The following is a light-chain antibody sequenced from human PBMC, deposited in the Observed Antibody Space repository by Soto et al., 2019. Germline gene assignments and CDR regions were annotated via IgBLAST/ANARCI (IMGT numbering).Light chain of an antibody. J-gene: IGLJ2*01. CDR2: GVS. CDR1: SNDVGAYYY. V-gene: IGLV2-14*01. CDR3: SSYRTGSTLI. Sequence: QSVLTQPASVSGSPGQSISISCTGTSNDVGAYYYVSWYQLHPGKAPSLMIYGVSNRPSEISNRFSGSKSGNTASLTISGLQAEDEADYYCSSYRTGSTLIFGGGTKVTVL.